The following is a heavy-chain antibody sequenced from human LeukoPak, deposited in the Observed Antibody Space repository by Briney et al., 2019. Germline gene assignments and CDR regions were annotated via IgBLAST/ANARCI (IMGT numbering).Heavy chain of an antibody. J-gene: IGHJ6*03. CDR1: GDSINSHY. D-gene: IGHD2-2*01. CDR3: ARVSVDCSSTSCYLHYYYYYYMDV. Sequence: SEALSLTCTVSGDSINSHYWSWIRQPPGKGLEWIGFIYTRGSTNYNPSLKSRVTMSGDTSKNQVSLTLSSVTAADTAVYYCARVSVDCSSTSCYLHYYYYYYMDVWGKGTTVTASS. V-gene: IGHV4-4*09. CDR2: IYTRGST.